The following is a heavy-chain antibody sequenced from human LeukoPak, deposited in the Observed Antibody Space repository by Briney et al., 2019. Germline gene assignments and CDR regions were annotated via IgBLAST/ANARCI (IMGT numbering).Heavy chain of an antibody. V-gene: IGHV1-8*01. CDR1: GYTFTSYD. CDR3: ARGDSSSSTRYYYYYYMDV. CDR2: MNPNSGNT. Sequence: GASVKVSCKASGYTFTSYDINWVRQATGQGLEWMGWMNPNSGNTGYAQKFQGRVTMTRNTSIRTAYMELSSLRSEDTAVYYCARGDSSSSTRYYYYYYMDVWGKGTTVTVSS. D-gene: IGHD6-6*01. J-gene: IGHJ6*03.